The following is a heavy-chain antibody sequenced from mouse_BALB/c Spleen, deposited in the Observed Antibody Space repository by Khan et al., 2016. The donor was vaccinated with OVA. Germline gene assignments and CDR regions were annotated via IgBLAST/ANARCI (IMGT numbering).Heavy chain of an antibody. CDR2: ISYSGRT. CDR1: GYSITSDYA. Sequence: EVQLVESGPGLVKPSLSLSLTCTVTGYSITSDYAWNWIRQFPGHKLEWMGYISYSGRTSYTPSLKSRISITRATSKNQFFLQLNSVTTEDTATYFCVRGRAYWGQGTLVTVSA. CDR3: VRGRAY. J-gene: IGHJ3*01. D-gene: IGHD3-3*01. V-gene: IGHV3-2*02.